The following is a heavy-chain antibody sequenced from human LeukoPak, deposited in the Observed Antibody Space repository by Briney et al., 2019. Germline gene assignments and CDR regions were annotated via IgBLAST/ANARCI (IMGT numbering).Heavy chain of an antibody. CDR1: GFTFCSYD. Sequence: GVPLTLSCTPSGFTFCSYDMHWLRQAPGKGLEWVTFIRSDGSNKYYADSVKGRFTISRDNSKNTLYLQMNTLIADDTAVYYCARGDYYYYYYMDVWGKGATVTVSS. CDR3: ARGDYYYYYYMDV. D-gene: IGHD3-16*01. J-gene: IGHJ6*03. V-gene: IGHV3-30*02. CDR2: IRSDGSNK.